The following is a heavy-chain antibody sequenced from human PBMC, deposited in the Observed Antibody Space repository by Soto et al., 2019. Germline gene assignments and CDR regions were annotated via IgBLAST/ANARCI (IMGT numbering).Heavy chain of an antibody. CDR3: ARAGRAFDI. J-gene: IGHJ3*02. V-gene: IGHV4-59*01. Sequence: SETLSLTCTVSGGSISSYYWSWIRQPPGXGLXXIXXIXXSXXTNYNPSLKSRVTISVDTSKNQFSLKLRSVTAADTAVYYCARAGRAFDIWGQGTMVTVSS. CDR2: IXXSXXT. CDR1: GGSISSYY.